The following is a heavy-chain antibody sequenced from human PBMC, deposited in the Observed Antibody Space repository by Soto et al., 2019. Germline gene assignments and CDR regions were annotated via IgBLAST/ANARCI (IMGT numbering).Heavy chain of an antibody. V-gene: IGHV5-51*01. J-gene: IGHJ4*02. CDR1: GYNFANDW. CDR2: IYPGNSDT. Sequence: TGESLKISCKGSGYNFANDWIGWVRQMPGKGLKWMGIIYPGNSDTRYSPSFQGQVTISADTSISTAYLEWSSLKASDTAIYYCARHVYYDVLKKNFWGQGNLVTVSS. CDR3: ARHVYYDVLKKNF. D-gene: IGHD3-9*01.